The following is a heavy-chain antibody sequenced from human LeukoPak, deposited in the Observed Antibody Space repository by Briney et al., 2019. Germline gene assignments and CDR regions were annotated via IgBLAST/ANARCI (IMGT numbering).Heavy chain of an antibody. V-gene: IGHV4-39*07. Sequence: ETLSLTCTVSGGSISSGAHYWGWIRQPPGKGLEWIGTNHYSGSVYYNPSLKSRVTISVDTSKSQFSLRLSSVTAADTAVYYCARGEGYSGNWYPYFDYWGQGALVTVSS. CDR2: NHYSGSV. J-gene: IGHJ4*02. D-gene: IGHD1-26*01. CDR3: ARGEGYSGNWYPYFDY. CDR1: GGSISSGAHY.